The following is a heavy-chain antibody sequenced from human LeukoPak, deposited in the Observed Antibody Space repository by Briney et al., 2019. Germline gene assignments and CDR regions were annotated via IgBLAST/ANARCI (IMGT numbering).Heavy chain of an antibody. Sequence: QPGGSLGLSCAASGFTFSSYEMNWVRQAPGKGLEWVSYISSSGSTIYYADSVKGRFTISRDNAKNSLYLQMNSLRAEDTAVYYCAKKHTAAGPKSNWFDPWGQGTLVTVSS. J-gene: IGHJ5*02. V-gene: IGHV3-48*03. D-gene: IGHD6-13*01. CDR2: ISSSGSTI. CDR1: GFTFSSYE. CDR3: AKKHTAAGPKSNWFDP.